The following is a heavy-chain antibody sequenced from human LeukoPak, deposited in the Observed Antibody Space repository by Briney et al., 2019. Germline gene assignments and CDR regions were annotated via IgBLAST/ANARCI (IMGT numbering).Heavy chain of an antibody. J-gene: IGHJ4*02. CDR2: IYYSGST. CDR3: ARQGSGSSPPYFDY. V-gene: IGHV4-39*01. D-gene: IGHD6-13*01. CDR1: GGSISSSRYY. Sequence: PSETLSLTCTVSGGSISSSRYYWGWLRHPPGKGLEWLGSIYYSGSTYYNPSLKSRVTISVDTSKNQFSLKLSSVTAADTAVYYCARQGSGSSPPYFDYWGQGTLVTVSS.